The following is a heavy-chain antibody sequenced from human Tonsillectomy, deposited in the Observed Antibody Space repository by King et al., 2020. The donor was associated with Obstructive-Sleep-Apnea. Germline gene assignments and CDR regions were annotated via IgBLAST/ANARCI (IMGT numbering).Heavy chain of an antibody. V-gene: IGHV4-59*01. CDR2: MYYSGTT. CDR3: ASRLPPGAFDI. D-gene: IGHD4-11*01. Sequence: MQLQESGPGLVKPSETLSLTCTVSGGSISSYFWSWIRQPPGKRLEWIGYMYYSGTTNYNPSLKSRVTISVDTSKNQFSLKLFSVTAADTAMYFCASRLPPGAFDIWGRGTMVTVSS. CDR1: GGSISSYF. J-gene: IGHJ3*02.